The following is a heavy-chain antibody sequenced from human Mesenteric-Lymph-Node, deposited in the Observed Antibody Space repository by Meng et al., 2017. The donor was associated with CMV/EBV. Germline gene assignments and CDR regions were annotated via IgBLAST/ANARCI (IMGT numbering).Heavy chain of an antibody. V-gene: IGHV1-2*02. CDR3: ARAGYDSSAYTPYFFDY. CDR1: GYTFTGYN. J-gene: IGHJ4*02. Sequence: ASVKVSCKASGYTFTGYNIYWVRQAPGEGLEWTGWISPYSGATNYAQKFQGRVTMTRDTSINTAYMELYRLTSDDTAVYYCARAGYDSSAYTPYFFDYWGQGTLVTVSS. CDR2: ISPYSGAT. D-gene: IGHD3-22*01.